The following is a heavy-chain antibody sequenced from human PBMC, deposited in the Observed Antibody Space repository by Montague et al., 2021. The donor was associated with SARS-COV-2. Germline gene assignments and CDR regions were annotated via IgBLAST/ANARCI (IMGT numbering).Heavy chain of an antibody. CDR3: ARDLREGPLLWFGELLLGDGMDV. J-gene: IGHJ6*02. Sequence: SLKLSCAASGFTFSSYAMHWVRQAPGKGLEWVAVISHDGSNKYYADSVKGRFTISRDNSKNTLYLQMNSLRAEDTAVYYCARDLREGPLLWFGELLLGDGMDVWGQGTTVTVSS. D-gene: IGHD3-10*01. V-gene: IGHV3-30-3*01. CDR2: ISHDGSNK. CDR1: GFTFSSYA.